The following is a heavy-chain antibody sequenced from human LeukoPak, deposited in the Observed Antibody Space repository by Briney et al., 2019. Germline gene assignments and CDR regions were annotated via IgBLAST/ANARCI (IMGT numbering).Heavy chain of an antibody. CDR3: ARASSRGWNDRYYYYGMDV. D-gene: IGHD6-19*01. V-gene: IGHV1-3*01. CDR2: INAGNGNT. CDR1: GYTFTSYA. J-gene: IGHJ6*02. Sequence: ASVKVSCKASGYTFTSYAMHWVRQAPGQRLEWMGWINAGNGNTKYSQKFQGRVTITRDTSASTAYMELSSLRSEDTAVYYCARASSRGWNDRYYYYGMDVWGQGTTVTVSS.